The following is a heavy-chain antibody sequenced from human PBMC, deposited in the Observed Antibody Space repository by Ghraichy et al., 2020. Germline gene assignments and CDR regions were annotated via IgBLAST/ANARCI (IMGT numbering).Heavy chain of an antibody. D-gene: IGHD6-13*01. CDR1: GFTVSSNY. Sequence: GSLRLSCAASGFTVSSNYMSWVRQAPGKGLEWVSVIYSGGSTHYADSVKGRFTISRDNSKNTLYLQMNSLRAEDTAVYYCASNVPPYSSSWYRGDYWGQGTLVTVSS. J-gene: IGHJ4*02. CDR3: ASNVPPYSSSWYRGDY. CDR2: IYSGGST. V-gene: IGHV3-53*01.